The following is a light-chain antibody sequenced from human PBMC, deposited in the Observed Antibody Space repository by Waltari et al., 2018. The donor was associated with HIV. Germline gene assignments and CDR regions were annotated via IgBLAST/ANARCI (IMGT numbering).Light chain of an antibody. J-gene: IGLJ3*02. Sequence: QSALTQPASVSGSPGQSITISCTGTSSDVGGYNYVSWYQQHSGKGPKLIIYDVSNRPSGVSNRFSGSSSGNTASLTISGLQAEDEADYYCRSYTSTSSFVMFGGGTKLTVV. V-gene: IGLV2-14*01. CDR1: SSDVGGYNY. CDR3: RSYTSTSSFVM. CDR2: DVS.